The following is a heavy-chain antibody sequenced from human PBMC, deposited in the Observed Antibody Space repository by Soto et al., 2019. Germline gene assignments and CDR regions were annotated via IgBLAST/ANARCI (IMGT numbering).Heavy chain of an antibody. Sequence: QVQLVESGGGVVQPGRSLRLSCAASGFTFSSYGMHWVRQAPGKGLEWVAVIWYDGSNKYYADSVKGRFTISRDNSKNTLYLQMNSLRAEDTAVYYCARDILRRDFWSGWGNYYYYGMDVWGQGTTVTVSS. J-gene: IGHJ6*02. CDR1: GFTFSSYG. D-gene: IGHD3-3*01. V-gene: IGHV3-33*01. CDR2: IWYDGSNK. CDR3: ARDILRRDFWSGWGNYYYYGMDV.